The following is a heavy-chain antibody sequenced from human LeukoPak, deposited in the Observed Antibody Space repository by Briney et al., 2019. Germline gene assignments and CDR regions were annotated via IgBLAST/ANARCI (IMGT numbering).Heavy chain of an antibody. Sequence: ASVVVSCKASGYTFTSYGVSWVRQAPGQGLEWMGWISAYNGNTNYAQKVRGRVTMTTDTSTRTAYMELRSLRSDDTAVYYCARGLQENLAWLTAFSAFDIWGQGTMVTVSS. CDR3: ARGLQENLAWLTAFSAFDI. CDR2: ISAYNGNT. J-gene: IGHJ3*02. CDR1: GYTFTSYG. D-gene: IGHD6-19*01. V-gene: IGHV1-18*01.